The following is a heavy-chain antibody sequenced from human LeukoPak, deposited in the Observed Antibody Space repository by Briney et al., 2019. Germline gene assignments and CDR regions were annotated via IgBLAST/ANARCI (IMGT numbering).Heavy chain of an antibody. CDR2: VSYSGST. Sequence: SETLSLTCTVSGGSISSYYWSWVRQPPGKGLEWIGYVSYSGSTDYNPSLKSRVIISIDTSKNQFSLRLSSVTAADTAVYYCARENDRYGRIDYWGQGTRVTVSS. D-gene: IGHD5-18*01. CDR3: ARENDRYGRIDY. J-gene: IGHJ4*02. V-gene: IGHV4-59*01. CDR1: GGSISSYY.